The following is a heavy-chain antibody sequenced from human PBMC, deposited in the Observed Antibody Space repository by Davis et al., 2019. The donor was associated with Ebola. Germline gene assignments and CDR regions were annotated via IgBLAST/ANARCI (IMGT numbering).Heavy chain of an antibody. V-gene: IGHV3-9*01. Sequence: SLKISCAASGFTFDDYAMHWVRQAPGKGLEWVSGISWNSGSIGDADSVKGRFTISRDNAKNSLYLQMNSLRAEDTAVYYCARGATVTTSYFDYWGQGTLVTVSS. J-gene: IGHJ4*02. CDR3: ARGATVTTSYFDY. CDR2: ISWNSGSI. D-gene: IGHD4-17*01. CDR1: GFTFDDYA.